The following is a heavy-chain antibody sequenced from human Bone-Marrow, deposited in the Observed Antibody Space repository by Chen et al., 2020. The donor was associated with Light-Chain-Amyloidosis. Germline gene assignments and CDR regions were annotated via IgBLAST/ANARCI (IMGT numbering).Heavy chain of an antibody. CDR1: GFTFDDYP. Sequence: EVQLVESGGVVVQPGESLRLSCAASGFTFDDYPMHWVRQAPGESLEWVSLISWDGGRAYYADSLKGRFTISRDNSKNSLYLQMNSLSTEDTALYYCAKGQGGSGWHFDSWGQGTLVTVSS. V-gene: IGHV3-43*01. CDR2: ISWDGGRA. D-gene: IGHD6-19*01. CDR3: AKGQGGSGWHFDS. J-gene: IGHJ4*02.